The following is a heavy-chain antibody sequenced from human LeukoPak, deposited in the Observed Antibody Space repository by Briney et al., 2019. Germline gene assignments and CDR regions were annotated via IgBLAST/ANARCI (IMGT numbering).Heavy chain of an antibody. D-gene: IGHD3-3*01. J-gene: IGHJ6*03. CDR1: GGTFSSYA. CDR3: ARLSGFGAFRYYYMDV. CDR2: IIPIFGTA. Sequence: APVKVSCKASGGTFSSYAISWVRQAPGQGLEWMGRIIPIFGTANYAQKFQGRVTITTDESTSTAYMELSSLRSEDTAVYYCARLSGFGAFRYYYMDVWGKGTTVTVSS. V-gene: IGHV1-69*05.